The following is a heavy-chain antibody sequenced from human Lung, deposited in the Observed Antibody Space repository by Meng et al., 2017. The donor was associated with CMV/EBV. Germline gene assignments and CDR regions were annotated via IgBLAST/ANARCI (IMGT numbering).Heavy chain of an antibody. D-gene: IGHD2-15*01. CDR3: DRGEDIVVENWFDP. J-gene: IGHJ5*02. CDR2: INSDGSST. Sequence: GGSXRLXCAASGFTFSSYWMHWVRQAPGKGLVWVSRINSDGSSTSYADSVKGRFTISRDNAKNTLYLQMNSLRAEDTAVYYCDRGEDIVVENWFDPWAQGTXVTVSS. CDR1: GFTFSSYW. V-gene: IGHV3-74*01.